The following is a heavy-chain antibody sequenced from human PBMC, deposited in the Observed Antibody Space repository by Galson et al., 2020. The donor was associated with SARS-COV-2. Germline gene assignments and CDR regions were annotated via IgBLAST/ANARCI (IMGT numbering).Heavy chain of an antibody. V-gene: IGHV3-7*01. CDR3: ARSYSGTYRVGDF. Sequence: GASLRLSCAASGFTFSRYWMSWVRQAPGKGLEWVANLKQDGSEKNYVDSVTGRFTISRDNAKNSLYLQMNSLRAEDTAVYYFARSYSGTYRVGDFWGQGSLVTVSS. CDR2: LKQDGSEK. D-gene: IGHD1-26*01. CDR1: GFTFSRYW. J-gene: IGHJ4*02.